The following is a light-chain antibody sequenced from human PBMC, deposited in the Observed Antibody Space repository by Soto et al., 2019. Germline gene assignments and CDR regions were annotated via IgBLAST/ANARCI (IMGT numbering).Light chain of an antibody. V-gene: IGLV2-11*01. Sequence: QSVLTQPRSVSGSPGQSVTISCSGTNSDVGGYNSVAWYQQKPGEAPKLLLYSVTKRPSGVPDRFSGSKSGNMASLIISGLQAEDEADYYCCSYAGSSTNYVFGTGTKV. CDR1: NSDVGGYNS. CDR2: SVT. J-gene: IGLJ1*01. CDR3: CSYAGSSTNYV.